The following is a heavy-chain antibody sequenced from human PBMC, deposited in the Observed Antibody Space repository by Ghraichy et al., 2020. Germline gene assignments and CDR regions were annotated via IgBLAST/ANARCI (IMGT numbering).Heavy chain of an antibody. J-gene: IGHJ5*02. CDR3: ARTGYCSSSTNCYNWFDP. CDR2: INSDGSST. D-gene: IGHD2-2*01. Sequence: GGSLRLSCAASGFTFRTYWMHWVRQAPGKGLVWVSRINSDGSSTSYADSVKGRFTISRDNAKNTLYLQMNSLRAEDTAVYYCARTGYCSSSTNCYNWFDPWGQGTLVTVSS. CDR1: GFTFRTYW. V-gene: IGHV3-74*01.